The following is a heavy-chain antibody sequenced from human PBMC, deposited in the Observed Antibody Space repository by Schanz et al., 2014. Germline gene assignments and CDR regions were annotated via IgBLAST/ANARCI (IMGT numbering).Heavy chain of an antibody. CDR1: GGTFNSYT. V-gene: IGHV1-69*04. D-gene: IGHD5-18*01. Sequence: QVQLVQSWAEVKGPGASVKVSCKASGGTFNSYTINWVRQAPGQGLEWMGRIIPILGIANYAQQFQGRVTFTADKSTSTAYMELSGLRSEDTAVYYCARGPSQGYSYGHNIGAYYYGMDVWGQGTTVTVSS. CDR3: ARGPSQGYSYGHNIGAYYYGMDV. CDR2: IIPILGIA. J-gene: IGHJ6*02.